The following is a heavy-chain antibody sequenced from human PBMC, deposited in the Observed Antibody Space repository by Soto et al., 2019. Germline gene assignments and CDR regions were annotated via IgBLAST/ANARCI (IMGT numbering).Heavy chain of an antibody. J-gene: IGHJ4*02. D-gene: IGHD3-3*01. CDR3: ARGSTTYYDFWSGYPYFDY. CDR1: GGTFSSYA. Sequence: ASVKVSCKASGGTFSSYAISWVRQAPGQGLEWMGGIIPILGIANYAQKFQGRVTITADKSTSTAYMELSSLRSEDTAVYYCARGSTTYYDFWSGYPYFDYWGQGTLVTVSS. CDR2: IIPILGIA. V-gene: IGHV1-69*10.